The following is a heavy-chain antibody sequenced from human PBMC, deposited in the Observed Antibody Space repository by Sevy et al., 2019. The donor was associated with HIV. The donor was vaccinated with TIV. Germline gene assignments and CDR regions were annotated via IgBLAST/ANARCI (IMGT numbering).Heavy chain of an antibody. CDR2: ISSGSSYI. CDR3: ASPLNYYDNPSAN. CDR1: GFTFSYYD. D-gene: IGHD3-22*01. J-gene: IGHJ4*02. Sequence: LGGSLRLSCAASGFTFSYYDMNWVRQAPGKGLEWVSSISSGSSYIFYADSVKGRFTTSRDNAKNSVYLQMNSLRAEDTAVYYCASPLNYYDNPSANWGQGTLVTVSS. V-gene: IGHV3-21*04.